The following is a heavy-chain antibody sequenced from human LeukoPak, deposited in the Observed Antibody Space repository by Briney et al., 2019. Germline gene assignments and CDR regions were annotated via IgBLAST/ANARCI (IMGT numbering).Heavy chain of an antibody. CDR3: ARAATTVLPFDY. J-gene: IGHJ4*02. CDR2: IYYSGST. CDR1: GGSISSGDYY. D-gene: IGHD4-17*01. Sequence: SQTPSLTCTVSGGSISSGDYYWSWIRQPPGKGLEWIGYIYYSGSTYYDPSLKSRVTISVDTSKNQFSLKLSSVTAADTAVYYCARAATTVLPFDYWGQGTLVTVSS. V-gene: IGHV4-30-4*08.